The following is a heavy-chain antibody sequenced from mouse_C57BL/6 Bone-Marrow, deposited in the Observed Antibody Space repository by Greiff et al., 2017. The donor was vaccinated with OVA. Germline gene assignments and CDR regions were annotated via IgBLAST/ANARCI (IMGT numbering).Heavy chain of an antibody. Sequence: VQLQQSDAELVKPGASVKISCKVSGYTFTDHTIHWMKQSPEQGLEWIGYIYPRDGSTRYNEKFKGKATLTADKSSSTAYMQLNSLTSEDSAVDVCARRAYGNYWYCDVWGTGTTVTVSS. CDR2: IYPRDGST. V-gene: IGHV1-78*01. D-gene: IGHD2-1*01. CDR3: ARRAYGNYWYCDV. J-gene: IGHJ1*03. CDR1: GYTFTDHT.